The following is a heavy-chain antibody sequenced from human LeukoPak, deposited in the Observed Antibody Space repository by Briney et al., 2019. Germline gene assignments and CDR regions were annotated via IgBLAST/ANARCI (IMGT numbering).Heavy chain of an antibody. CDR1: GFTFSSYG. J-gene: IGHJ4*02. CDR3: AKDHYYFDY. V-gene: IGHV3-30*18. Sequence: PGGSLRPSCAASGFTFSSYGMHWVRQAPGKGLERVAVISYDGSNKYYADSVKGRFTISRDNSKNTLYLQMNSLRAEDTAVYYCAKDHYYFDYWGQGTLVSVSS. CDR2: ISYDGSNK.